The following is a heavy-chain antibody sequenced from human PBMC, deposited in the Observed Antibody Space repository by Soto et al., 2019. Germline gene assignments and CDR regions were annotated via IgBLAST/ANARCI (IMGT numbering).Heavy chain of an antibody. D-gene: IGHD5-18*01. CDR1: GGSISSYY. CDR2: IYYSGST. CDR3: ARGYSYGHNWFDP. J-gene: IGHJ5*02. V-gene: IGHV4-59*01. Sequence: LSLTCTVSGGSISSYYWSWIRQPPGKGLEWIGYIYYSGSTNYNPSLKSRVTISVDTSKNQFSLKLSSVTAADTAVYYCARGYSYGHNWFDPWGQGTRVTVSS.